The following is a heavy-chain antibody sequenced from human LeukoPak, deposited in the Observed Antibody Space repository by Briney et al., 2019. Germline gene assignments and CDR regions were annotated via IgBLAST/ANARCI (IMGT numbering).Heavy chain of an antibody. CDR3: AKLSSYYYGSGSYPIDY. J-gene: IGHJ4*02. CDR1: GFTFSSYA. D-gene: IGHD3-10*01. CDR2: ISGSGGST. V-gene: IGHV3-23*01. Sequence: PGGSLRLSCAASGFTFSSYAMSWVRQAPGKGLEWVSAISGSGGSTYYADSVKGRFTIFGDNSKNTLYLQMNSLRAEDTAVYYCAKLSSYYYGSGSYPIDYWGQGTLVTVSS.